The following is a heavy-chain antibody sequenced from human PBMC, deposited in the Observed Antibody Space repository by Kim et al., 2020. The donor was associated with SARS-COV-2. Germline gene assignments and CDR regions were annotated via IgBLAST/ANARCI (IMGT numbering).Heavy chain of an antibody. V-gene: IGHV3-48*03. CDR3: ASLREEYFDRVGDY. D-gene: IGHD3-9*01. CDR1: GFTFSSYE. Sequence: GGSLRLSCAASGFTFSSYEMNWVRQAPGKGLEWVSYISSSGSTIYYADSVKGRFTISRDNAKNSLYLQMNSLRAEDTAVYYCASLREEYFDRVGDYWGQGTLVTVSS. CDR2: ISSSGSTI. J-gene: IGHJ4*02.